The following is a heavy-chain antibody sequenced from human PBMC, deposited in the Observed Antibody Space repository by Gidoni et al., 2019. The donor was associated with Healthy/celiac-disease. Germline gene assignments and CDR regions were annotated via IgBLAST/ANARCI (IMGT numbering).Heavy chain of an antibody. V-gene: IGHV4-39*01. J-gene: IGHJ6*03. D-gene: IGHD2-2*02. Sequence: QLQLQESGPGLVKPSETLSLTCTVSGGSIRSSSYYWGWIRQPPGKGLEWIGSIYYSGSTYYNPSLKSRVTISVDTSKNQFSLKLSSVTAADTAVYYCAHIVVVPAAIDYYYYYMDVWGKGTTVTVSS. CDR2: IYYSGST. CDR3: AHIVVVPAAIDYYYYYMDV. CDR1: GGSIRSSSYY.